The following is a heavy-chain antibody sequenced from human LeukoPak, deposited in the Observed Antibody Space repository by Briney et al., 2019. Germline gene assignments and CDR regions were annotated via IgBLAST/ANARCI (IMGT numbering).Heavy chain of an antibody. CDR2: ISWNSGST. D-gene: IGHD2-2*01. CDR3: AKAHCSSTSCQSYY. Sequence: GRSLRLSCAASGFTFDDYAMHWVRQAPGKGLEWVSGISWNSGSTGYADSVKGRFTISRDNAKNSLYLQMNSLRAEDTALYYCAKAHCSSTSCQSYYWGQGTLVTVSS. CDR1: GFTFDDYA. V-gene: IGHV3-9*01. J-gene: IGHJ4*02.